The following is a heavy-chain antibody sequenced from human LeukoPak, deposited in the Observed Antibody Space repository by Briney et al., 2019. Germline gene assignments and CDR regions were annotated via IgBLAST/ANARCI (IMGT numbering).Heavy chain of an antibody. V-gene: IGHV3-15*01. Sequence: GGSLRLSCAASGFTFSNAWMSWVRQAPGKGLEWVGRIKSKTDGGTTDYAAPVKGRFTISRDDSKNTLYLQMNSLKTEDTAVYYCTTDDLQPQGGSGYYYYYMDVWDKGTTVTVSS. CDR3: TTDDLQPQGGSGYYYYYMDV. CDR2: IKSKTDGGTT. J-gene: IGHJ6*03. CDR1: GFTFSNAW. D-gene: IGHD3-16*01.